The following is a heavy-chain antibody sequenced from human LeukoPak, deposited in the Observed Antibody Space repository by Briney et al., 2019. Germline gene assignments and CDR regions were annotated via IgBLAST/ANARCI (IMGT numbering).Heavy chain of an antibody. J-gene: IGHJ4*02. CDR2: TYPSGDT. CDR3: ARASFSIFGVVTLFDY. V-gene: IGHV4-61*02. CDR1: GGSISSGNYY. D-gene: IGHD3-3*01. Sequence: SQTLSLTCTVSGGSISSGNYYWSWIRQSAGKGLEWIGRTYPSGDTNYNPSLKSRVTISIDTSKNQFSLQLTSVTAADTAVYYCARASFSIFGVVTLFDYWGQGTLVTVSS.